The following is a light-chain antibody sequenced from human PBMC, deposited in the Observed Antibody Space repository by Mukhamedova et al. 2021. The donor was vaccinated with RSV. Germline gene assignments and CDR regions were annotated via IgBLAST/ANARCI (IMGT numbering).Light chain of an antibody. CDR3: QQVNSYPLT. J-gene: IGKJ4*01. Sequence: GDRVTITCRASQGISSYLAWYQQRPGKAPNLLIYAASTLQSGVPSRFSGSGSGTEFTLTISSLQPEDFATYYCQQVNSYPLTFGG. V-gene: IGKV1-9*01. CDR2: AAS. CDR1: QGISSY.